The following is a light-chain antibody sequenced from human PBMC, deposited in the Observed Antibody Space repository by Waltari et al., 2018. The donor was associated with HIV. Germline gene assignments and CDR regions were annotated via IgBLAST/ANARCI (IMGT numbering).Light chain of an antibody. J-gene: IGLJ2*01. CDR2: GNT. Sequence: QSVLTQPPSVSGAPGQRVTISCTGSSSNIGARYGVHWYQQLPGTAPKLLIYGNTNRPSGIPDRFSGSKSDTSASLAITGLQAEDEADYYCQSYDSSLSVVVFGGGTKLTVL. CDR3: QSYDSSLSVVV. V-gene: IGLV1-40*01. CDR1: SSNIGARYG.